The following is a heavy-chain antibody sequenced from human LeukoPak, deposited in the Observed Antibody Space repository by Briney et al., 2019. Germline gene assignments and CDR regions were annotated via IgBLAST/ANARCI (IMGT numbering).Heavy chain of an antibody. D-gene: IGHD3-22*01. Sequence: PGGSLRLSCAASGFTFSSYSMNWVRQAPGKGLEGVSSISSSSSYIYYADSVKGRFTISRDNAKNSLYLQMNSLRAEDTAVYYCARDSHYYDSSGYPLWGQGTLVTVSS. CDR3: ARDSHYYDSSGYPL. CDR1: GFTFSSYS. J-gene: IGHJ4*02. V-gene: IGHV3-21*01. CDR2: ISSSSSYI.